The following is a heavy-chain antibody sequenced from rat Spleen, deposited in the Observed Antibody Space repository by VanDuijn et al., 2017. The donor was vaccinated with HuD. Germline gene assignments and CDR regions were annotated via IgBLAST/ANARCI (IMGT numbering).Heavy chain of an antibody. CDR1: GFTFSGYA. V-gene: IGHV5-17*01. Sequence: EVQLVESGGGLVQPGGSLKFSCAASGFTFSGYAMAWVRQAPKKGLEWVATILYDDTNTYYRDSVKGRFTISRDNAKSTLFLQMDSLRSEDTATYYCARHPQLGAYWYFDFWGPGTMVTVSS. CDR3: ARHPQLGAYWYFDF. CDR2: ILYDDTNT. J-gene: IGHJ1*01. D-gene: IGHD5-1*01.